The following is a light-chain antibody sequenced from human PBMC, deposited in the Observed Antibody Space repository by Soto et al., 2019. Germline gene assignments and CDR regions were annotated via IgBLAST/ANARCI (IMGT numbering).Light chain of an antibody. CDR2: KAS. CDR1: QSISNW. Sequence: DIQMTQSPSTLSASVGDRVTITCRASQSISNWLAWYQQKPGKAPKLLIDKASTLESGVPSRFSGSGSGTEFTLTISSLQPDDFATYYCQQYQSYWTFGQGTKVDTK. V-gene: IGKV1-5*03. CDR3: QQYQSYWT. J-gene: IGKJ1*01.